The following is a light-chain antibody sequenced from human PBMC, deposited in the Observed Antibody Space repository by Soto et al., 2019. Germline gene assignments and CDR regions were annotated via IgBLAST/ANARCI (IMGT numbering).Light chain of an antibody. CDR3: QQYDNWPWT. Sequence: EIVMTQSPATLSVSPGGRATLSCRASQSISDTLAWYQQKPGRAPRLLIYGASTRATGFPARFSGSGSGADFTLTISSLQSEDFAVYYCQQYDNWPWTFGQGTKVDIK. V-gene: IGKV3-15*01. J-gene: IGKJ1*01. CDR1: QSISDT. CDR2: GAS.